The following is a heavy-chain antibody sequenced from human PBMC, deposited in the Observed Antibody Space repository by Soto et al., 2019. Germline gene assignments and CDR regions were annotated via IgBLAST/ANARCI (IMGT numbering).Heavy chain of an antibody. V-gene: IGHV3-23*01. CDR1: GFTFSSYA. Sequence: GGSLRLSCAASGFTFSSYAMSWVRQAPGKGLEWVSAISGSGGSTYYADSVKGRFTISRDNSKNTLYLQMNSLRAEDTAVYYCAKDHNPHYDILSGYYYFDYWGQGTLVTVSS. CDR2: ISGSGGST. CDR3: AKDHNPHYDILSGYYYFDY. J-gene: IGHJ4*02. D-gene: IGHD3-9*01.